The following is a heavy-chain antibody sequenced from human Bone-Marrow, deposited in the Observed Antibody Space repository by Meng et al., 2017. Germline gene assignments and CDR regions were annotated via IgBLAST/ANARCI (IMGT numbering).Heavy chain of an antibody. CDR3: ANWNDGLLNY. CDR2: IHPNSGGT. V-gene: IGHV1-2*06. CDR1: RSTFTGCY. Sequence: QVQWVQSGAAVKKPGACVTVCGTSSRSTFTGCYMHWVRQAPGQGLECMGRIHPNSGGTNYAQKFQGRVTMTRDTSISTVYMELSRLRSDDTAVYYCANWNDGLLNYWGQGTLVTVSS. D-gene: IGHD1-1*01. J-gene: IGHJ4*02.